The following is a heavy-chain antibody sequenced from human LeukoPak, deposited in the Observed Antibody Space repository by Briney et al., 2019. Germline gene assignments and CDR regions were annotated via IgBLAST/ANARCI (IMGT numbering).Heavy chain of an antibody. Sequence: ASVNVSCKASGGTFSSYAISWVRQAPGQGLEWMGGIIPIFGTAKYTQKFQGRVTITADESTSTAYMELSSLRSEDTAVYYCARADSPSDTAMITAPGYWGQGTLVTVSS. D-gene: IGHD5-18*01. CDR3: ARADSPSDTAMITAPGY. J-gene: IGHJ4*02. V-gene: IGHV1-69*13. CDR1: GGTFSSYA. CDR2: IIPIFGTA.